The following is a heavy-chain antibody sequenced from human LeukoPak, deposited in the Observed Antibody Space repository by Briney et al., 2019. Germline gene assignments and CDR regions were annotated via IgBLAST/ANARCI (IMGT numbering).Heavy chain of an antibody. J-gene: IGHJ4*02. V-gene: IGHV3-48*03. CDR2: ISSSGDTI. D-gene: IGHD4-17*01. CDR3: ARPSDGHYAQGGYFDY. CDR1: GFTFNGFE. Sequence: PGGSLRLSCAASGFTFNGFEMNWVRQAPGKGLEWVSQISSSGDTIYYANSVKGRFTISRDNAKNSLYLQMDSLRAEDTAVYYCARPSDGHYAQGGYFDYWGQGTLVTVSS.